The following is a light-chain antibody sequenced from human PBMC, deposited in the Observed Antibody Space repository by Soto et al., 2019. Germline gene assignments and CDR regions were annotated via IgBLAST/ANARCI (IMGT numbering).Light chain of an antibody. V-gene: IGKV1-5*03. CDR2: KAS. Sequence: DVQMTQSPYTLSGSLGDRVTMTCRASQTISSWLAWYQQKPGKAPKGLIYKASTLESGAPSRFSGSGSGTEFTLTISSLQPDDFATYYCQQYYSYPWTFGQGIKVDI. CDR1: QTISSW. J-gene: IGKJ1*01. CDR3: QQYYSYPWT.